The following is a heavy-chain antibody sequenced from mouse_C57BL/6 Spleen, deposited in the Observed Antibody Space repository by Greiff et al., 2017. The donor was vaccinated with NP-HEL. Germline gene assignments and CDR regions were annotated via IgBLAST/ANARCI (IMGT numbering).Heavy chain of an antibody. CDR2: IYPRSGNT. CDR1: GYTFTSYG. D-gene: IGHD1-1*01. J-gene: IGHJ2*01. V-gene: IGHV1-81*01. CDR3: AREVYYYGSQGY. Sequence: QVQLQQSGAELARPGASVKLSCKASGYTFTSYGISWVKQSTGQGLEWIGEIYPRSGNTYYNEKFKGKATLTADKSSSTAYMELRSLTSEDSAVYFCAREVYYYGSQGYWGQGTTLTVSS.